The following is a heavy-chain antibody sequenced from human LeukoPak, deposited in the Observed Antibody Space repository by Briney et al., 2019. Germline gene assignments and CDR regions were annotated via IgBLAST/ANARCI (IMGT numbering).Heavy chain of an antibody. Sequence: ASVKVSCKVSGYTLTELSMHWVRQAPGKGLEWMGGFDPEDGETIYAQKFQGRVTMTRDTSISTAYMELSRLRSDDTAVYYCARAKSGGERRSFRLDYWGQGTLVTVSS. CDR2: FDPEDGET. CDR1: GYTLTELS. CDR3: ARAKSGGERRSFRLDY. D-gene: IGHD1-1*01. V-gene: IGHV1-24*01. J-gene: IGHJ4*02.